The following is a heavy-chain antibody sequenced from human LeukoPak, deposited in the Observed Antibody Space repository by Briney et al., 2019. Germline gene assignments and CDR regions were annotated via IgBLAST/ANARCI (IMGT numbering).Heavy chain of an antibody. CDR1: GLTFSNFW. Sequence: GGSLRLSCEASGLTFSNFWMTWLRQAPGKGLEWVANIKQDGSETYYLDSVRGRFTISRDNAKNSMYLQMNSLRGEDTAVYYCTRDSGYNAFDIWGQGTMVTVSS. J-gene: IGHJ3*02. V-gene: IGHV3-7*01. CDR2: IKQDGSET. D-gene: IGHD5-12*01. CDR3: TRDSGYNAFDI.